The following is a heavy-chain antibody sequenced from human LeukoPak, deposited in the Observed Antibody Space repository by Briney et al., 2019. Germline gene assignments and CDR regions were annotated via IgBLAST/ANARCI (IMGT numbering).Heavy chain of an antibody. D-gene: IGHD3-10*01. CDR3: AKDGDYYGSGSYEFDY. CDR2: ISGSGGST. CDR1: GFTFKTHA. V-gene: IGHV3-23*01. Sequence: QTGGSLRLSCAASGFTFKTHAMSWVRQAPGKGLEWVSAISGSGGSTYYADSVKGRFTISRDNSKNTLYLQMNSLRAEDTAVYYCAKDGDYYGSGSYEFDYWGQGTLVTVSS. J-gene: IGHJ4*02.